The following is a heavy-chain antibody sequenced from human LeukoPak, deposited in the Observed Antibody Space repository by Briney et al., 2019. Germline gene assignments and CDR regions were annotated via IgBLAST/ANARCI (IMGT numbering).Heavy chain of an antibody. J-gene: IGHJ4*02. CDR3: VRGLSYYNSGGYYFDY. CDR1: GGSITNYY. CDR2: IYYTGAT. Sequence: PSETLSLTCTVSGGSITNYYWSWIRQPPGRGLEWIAYIYYTGATNYNPSLKSRLTVSLDMSKNHFSLKLTSVTAADTAVYYCVRGLSYYNSGGYYFDYWGQGSLVTVSS. D-gene: IGHD3-22*01. V-gene: IGHV4-59*12.